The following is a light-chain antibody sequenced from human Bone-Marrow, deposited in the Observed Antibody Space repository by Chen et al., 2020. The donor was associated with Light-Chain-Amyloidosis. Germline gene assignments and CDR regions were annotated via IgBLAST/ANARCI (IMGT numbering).Light chain of an antibody. J-gene: IGKJ4*01. CDR2: GSS. Sequence: DIVLTQSPCTLSLSPWEGANLSCSASQTISSNYLTWYQQKFGQAPRLLIYGSSSRATGIPDRFTASGSFPDFTLPINRLEPEDFAMYYCQQYGTSPLTF. V-gene: IGKV3-20*01. CDR3: QQYGTSPLT. CDR1: QTISSNY.